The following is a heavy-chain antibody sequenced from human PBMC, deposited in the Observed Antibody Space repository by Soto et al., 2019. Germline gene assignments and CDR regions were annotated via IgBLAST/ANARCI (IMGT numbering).Heavy chain of an antibody. J-gene: IGHJ3*02. CDR2: IWYDGSNK. CDR3: ARGEMATITPAAFDI. CDR1: GFTFSSYG. V-gene: IGHV3-33*01. D-gene: IGHD5-12*01. Sequence: PEESLRLSCAASGFTFSSYGMHWVRQAPGKGLEWVAVIWYDGSNKYYADSVKGRFTISRDNSKNTLYLQMNSLRAEDTAVYYCARGEMATITPAAFDIWGQGTMVTVSS.